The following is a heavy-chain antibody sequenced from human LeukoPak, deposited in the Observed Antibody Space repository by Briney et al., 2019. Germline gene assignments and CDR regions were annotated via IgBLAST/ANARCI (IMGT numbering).Heavy chain of an antibody. CDR2: VYYSGST. CDR3: AITRVDWYEYFHL. V-gene: IGHV4-59*11. D-gene: IGHD3-9*01. Sequence: PSETLSLTCTVSGGPISSRYWSWIRQPPGKGLEWIGYVYYSGSTNYNPSFKSRVTISADTSKNHFSLKMTSVTTADTAVYYCAITRVDWYEYFHLWGQGILVTVSS. CDR1: GGPISSRY. J-gene: IGHJ1*01.